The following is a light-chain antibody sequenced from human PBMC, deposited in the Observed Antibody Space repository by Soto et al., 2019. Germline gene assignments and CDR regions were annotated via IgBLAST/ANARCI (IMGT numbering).Light chain of an antibody. J-gene: IGKJ1*01. Sequence: DIQMTQSPSTLSASVGDRVSITCRASQSISRQLAWYQQKPGKAPNLLIYQASNLETGVPSRFTGSGCGTEFTLTISSLQPADLATYYCLQYQSYWTFGQGTKVEVK. CDR2: QAS. V-gene: IGKV1-5*03. CDR3: LQYQSYWT. CDR1: QSISRQ.